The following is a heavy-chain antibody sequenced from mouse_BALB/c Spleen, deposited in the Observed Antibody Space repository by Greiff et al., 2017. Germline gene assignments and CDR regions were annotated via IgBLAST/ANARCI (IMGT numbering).Heavy chain of an antibody. Sequence: QVQLQQSGPGLVQPSQSLSITCTVSGFSLTSYGVHWVRQSPGKGLEWLGVIWSGGSTDYNAAFISRLSISKDNSKSQVFFKMNSLQADDTAIYYCARNPPYYYGSSPYAMDYWGQGTSVTVSS. CDR3: ARNPPYYYGSSPYAMDY. D-gene: IGHD1-1*01. V-gene: IGHV2-4-1*01. CDR2: IWSGGST. J-gene: IGHJ4*01. CDR1: GFSLTSYG.